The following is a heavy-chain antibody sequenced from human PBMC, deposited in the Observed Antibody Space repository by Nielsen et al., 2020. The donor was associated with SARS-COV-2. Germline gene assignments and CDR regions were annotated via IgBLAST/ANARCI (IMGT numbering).Heavy chain of an antibody. J-gene: IGHJ4*02. CDR1: GFTFSSYG. Sequence: GESLKISCAASGFTFSSYGMHWVRQAPGTGLEWVAVISYDGTNKFYADSVKGRFTISSDNSKKTLYLQMNSLRAEDTAVYYCVQVEEMATMTPGNYWGQGTLVTVSS. D-gene: IGHD5-24*01. CDR3: VQVEEMATMTPGNY. V-gene: IGHV3-30*03. CDR2: ISYDGTNK.